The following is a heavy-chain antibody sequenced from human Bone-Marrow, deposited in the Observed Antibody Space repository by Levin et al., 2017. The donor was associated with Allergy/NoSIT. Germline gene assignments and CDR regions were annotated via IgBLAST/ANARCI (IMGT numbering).Heavy chain of an antibody. Sequence: GESLKISCQGSGYRYPTYWIGWVRQMPGKGLEWVGIIYPEDSNIRYSPSLQGQVTISADTSISTAYLQWSSLKASDTAIYYCTSGSNYGSNDYWGQGTLVTVSS. CDR3: TSGSNYGSNDY. V-gene: IGHV5-51*01. J-gene: IGHJ4*02. CDR2: IYPEDSNI. CDR1: GYRYPTYW. D-gene: IGHD3-10*01.